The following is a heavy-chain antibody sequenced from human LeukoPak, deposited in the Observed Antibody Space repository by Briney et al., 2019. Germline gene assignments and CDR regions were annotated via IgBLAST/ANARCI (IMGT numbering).Heavy chain of an antibody. Sequence: AASVKVSCKASGYTFTSYGISWVRQAPGQGLEWMGWISAYNGNTNYAQKLQGRVTMTTDTSTSTAYMELRSLRSDDTAVYYCARVAHVTPFFIVGASHNWFDPWGQGTLVTVSS. D-gene: IGHD1-26*01. CDR2: ISAYNGNT. CDR1: GYTFTSYG. J-gene: IGHJ5*02. V-gene: IGHV1-18*01. CDR3: ARVAHVTPFFIVGASHNWFDP.